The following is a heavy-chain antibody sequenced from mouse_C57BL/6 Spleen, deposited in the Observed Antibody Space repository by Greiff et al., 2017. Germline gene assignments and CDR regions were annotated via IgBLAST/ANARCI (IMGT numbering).Heavy chain of an antibody. CDR3: ARGYYGSGKTWYFDV. CDR2: IYPRSGNT. V-gene: IGHV1-81*01. Sequence: VQLQQSGAELARPGASVKLSCKASGYTFTSYGISWVKQRTGQGLEWIGEIYPRSGNTYYNEKFKGKATLTADKSSSAAYMELRSLTSGDSAVYVCARGYYGSGKTWYFDVWGTGTTVTVSS. J-gene: IGHJ1*03. CDR1: GYTFTSYG. D-gene: IGHD1-1*01.